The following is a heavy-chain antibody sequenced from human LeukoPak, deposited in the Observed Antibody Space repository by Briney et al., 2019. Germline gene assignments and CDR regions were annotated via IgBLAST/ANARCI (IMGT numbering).Heavy chain of an antibody. V-gene: IGHV4-39*07. CDR2: IYYSGST. CDR3: AREGYYDSSASGAFDI. CDR1: GGSISSSSYY. Sequence: PSETLSLTCTVSGGSISSSSYYWGWIRQPPGKGLEWIGSIYYSGSTYYNPSLKSRLTISVDTSKNQFSLKLSSVTAADTAVYYCAREGYYDSSASGAFDIWGPGTMATVSS. J-gene: IGHJ3*02. D-gene: IGHD3-22*01.